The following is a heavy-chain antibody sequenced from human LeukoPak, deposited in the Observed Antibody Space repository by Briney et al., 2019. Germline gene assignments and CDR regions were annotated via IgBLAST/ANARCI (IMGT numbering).Heavy chain of an antibody. J-gene: IGHJ4*02. CDR1: GFTFSSYA. Sequence: GGSLRLSCAASGFTFSSYAMSWVRQAPGKGLEWVSAISCSGGSTYYADSVKGRFTISRDNSKNTLYLQMNSLRAEDTAVYYCAKGAYYDFWSGYPKFDYWGQGTLVTVSS. D-gene: IGHD3-3*01. V-gene: IGHV3-23*01. CDR2: ISCSGGST. CDR3: AKGAYYDFWSGYPKFDY.